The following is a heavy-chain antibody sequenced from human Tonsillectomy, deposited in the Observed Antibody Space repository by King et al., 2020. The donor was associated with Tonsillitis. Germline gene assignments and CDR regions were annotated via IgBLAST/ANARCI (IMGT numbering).Heavy chain of an antibody. Sequence: VQLVESGGGVVQPGGSLRLSCAASGFTFSNFGMHWVRQAPGKGLQRVADISYDGSDKYDADSVRGRFTISRDNSKSTLYLQMNSLRPEDTAVYYCAIVASFHGYSDAFDIWGQGTLVTVSS. CDR3: AIVASFHGYSDAFDI. CDR1: GFTFSNFG. V-gene: IGHV3-30*03. D-gene: IGHD5-18*01. J-gene: IGHJ3*02. CDR2: ISYDGSDK.